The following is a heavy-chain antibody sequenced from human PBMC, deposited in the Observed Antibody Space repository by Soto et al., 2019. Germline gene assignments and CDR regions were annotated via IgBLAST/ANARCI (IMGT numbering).Heavy chain of an antibody. Sequence: EVQLVESGGGLVQPGGPRSPSCEAPGFTLVTFTINWAGKAPGKGLEWVSYISSSSSTIYYADSVKGRFTISRDNAKNSLYLQMNRLRDEDTAVYYCARDNPRSSGWDVWGQGTTVIVSS. CDR2: ISSSSSTI. J-gene: IGHJ6*02. V-gene: IGHV3-48*02. CDR3: ARDNPRSSGWDV. CDR1: GFTLVTFT.